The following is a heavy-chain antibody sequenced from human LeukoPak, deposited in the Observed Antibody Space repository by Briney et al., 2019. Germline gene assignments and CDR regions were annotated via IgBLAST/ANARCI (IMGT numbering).Heavy chain of an antibody. CDR2: MNPNSGNT. CDR1: GYTFTSYD. Sequence: WASVKVSCEASGYTFTSYDINWVRQATGQGLEWMGWMNPNSGNTGYAQKFQGRVTMTRNTSISTAYMELSSLRSEDTAVYYCARGYCSSTSCLDWFDPWGQGTLVTVSS. V-gene: IGHV1-8*01. J-gene: IGHJ5*02. D-gene: IGHD2-2*01. CDR3: ARGYCSSTSCLDWFDP.